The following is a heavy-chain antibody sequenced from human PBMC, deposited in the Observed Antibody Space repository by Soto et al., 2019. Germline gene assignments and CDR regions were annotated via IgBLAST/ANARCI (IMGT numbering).Heavy chain of an antibody. V-gene: IGHV3-23*01. J-gene: IGHJ3*02. CDR1: GFTFSSFV. D-gene: IGHD2-2*01. CDR3: AKVAGYCSGTSCQSAFDI. CDR2: IVGSGGST. Sequence: GGSLRLSCAASGFTFSSFVMSWVRQAPGRGLEWVSLIVGSGGSTHYADSVKGRFTISRDNSKNTLYLQMNSLRAEDTAVYYCAKVAGYCSGTSCQSAFDIWGRGTMVTVSS.